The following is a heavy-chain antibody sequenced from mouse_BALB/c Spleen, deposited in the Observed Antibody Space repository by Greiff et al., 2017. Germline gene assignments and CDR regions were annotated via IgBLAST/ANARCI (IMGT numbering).Heavy chain of an antibody. CDR1: GFSFSRYS. Sequence: QVQLKESGPGLVAPSQSLSITCTVSGFSFSRYSVHWVRQPPGQGLEWLGMIWGGGSTDYNSALKSRLSISKDNSKSQVFLKMNSLQTDDTAMYYCARNWGSTGGFAYWGQGTLVTVSA. CDR3: ARNWGSTGGFAY. V-gene: IGHV2-6-4*01. D-gene: IGHD3-2*01. CDR2: IWGGGST. J-gene: IGHJ3*01.